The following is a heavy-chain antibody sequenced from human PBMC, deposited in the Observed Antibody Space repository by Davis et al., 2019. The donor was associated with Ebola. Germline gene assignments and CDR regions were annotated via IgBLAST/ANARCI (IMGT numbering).Heavy chain of an antibody. J-gene: IGHJ4*02. CDR1: GFIFSSYS. CDR3: AKDFAYYGSGALDY. Sequence: GESLKISCEASGFIFSSYSMSWVRQAPGKGLEWVSYISGSSSYIFYADSVKGRFTISRDNSKNTLYLQMNSLRAEDTAVYYCAKDFAYYGSGALDYWGQGTLVTVSS. D-gene: IGHD3-10*01. CDR2: ISGSSSYI. V-gene: IGHV3-21*01.